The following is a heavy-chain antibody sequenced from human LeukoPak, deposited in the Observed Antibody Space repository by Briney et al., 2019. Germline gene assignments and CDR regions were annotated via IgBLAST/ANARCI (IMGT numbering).Heavy chain of an antibody. D-gene: IGHD2-15*01. Sequence: SETLSLTCSVSGGSISGYYWSWIRQPPGKGLEWIGYIYSTGGTNYNPSLKCRVIISLDTSKNQFSLGLSSVTAADTAVYYCARDFCSDGSCYSYFHYWGQGILVTVSS. CDR1: GGSISGYY. CDR2: IYSTGGT. CDR3: ARDFCSDGSCYSYFHY. J-gene: IGHJ4*02. V-gene: IGHV4-59*01.